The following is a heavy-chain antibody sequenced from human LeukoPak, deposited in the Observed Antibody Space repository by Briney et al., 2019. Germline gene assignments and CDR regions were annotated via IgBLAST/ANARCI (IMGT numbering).Heavy chain of an antibody. CDR1: GDNFSTYA. J-gene: IGHJ1*01. Sequence: ASVKVSCKASGDNFSTYAISWVRQAPGQGLEWMGWISAYNGNTNYAQKLQGRVTMTTDTSTSTAYMELRSLRSDGTAVYYCARDGEKPGWLDPLGYFQHWGQGTLVTVSS. D-gene: IGHD6-19*01. V-gene: IGHV1-18*01. CDR2: ISAYNGNT. CDR3: ARDGEKPGWLDPLGYFQH.